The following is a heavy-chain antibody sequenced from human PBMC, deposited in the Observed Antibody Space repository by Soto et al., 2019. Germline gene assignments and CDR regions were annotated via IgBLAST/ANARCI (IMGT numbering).Heavy chain of an antibody. D-gene: IGHD3-22*01. CDR3: AHTKDSSGFLTS. CDR1: GFSLSAYGVR. Sequence: SGPTLVNPTQTLTLTCSFSGFSLSAYGVRVIWLRQPPGETLEWLALIHWNDDKRYSPYLKGRLTITKDTSKNQVVLTLTNLDPLDTGTYFCAHTKDSSGFLTSWG. CDR2: IHWNDDK. V-gene: IGHV2-5*01. J-gene: IGHJ5*01.